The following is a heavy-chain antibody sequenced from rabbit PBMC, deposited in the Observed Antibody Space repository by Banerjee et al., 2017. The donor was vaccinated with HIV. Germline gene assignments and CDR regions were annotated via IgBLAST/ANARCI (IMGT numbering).Heavy chain of an antibody. CDR3: ARVSTYYDARLDL. J-gene: IGHJ3*01. CDR1: GLDFSSYW. Sequence: QSLEESGGDLVKPGASLTLTCKASGLDFSSYWMRWVRQAPGKGLEWIACIDGGSVGSTYYASWAKGRFTISKTSSTTVTLQMTSLTAADTATYFCARVSTYYDARLDLWGQGTLVTVS. V-gene: IGHV1S40*01. CDR2: IDGGSVGST. D-gene: IGHD4-1*01.